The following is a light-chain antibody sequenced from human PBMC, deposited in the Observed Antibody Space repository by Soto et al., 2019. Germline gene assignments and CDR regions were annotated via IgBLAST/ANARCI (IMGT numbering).Light chain of an antibody. J-gene: IGLJ1*01. V-gene: IGLV2-14*01. CDR1: SSDVGGYNY. Sequence: QSALTQPASVSGSPGQSITISCTGTSSDVGGYNYVSWYQQHPGKAPKLMIYEVSNRPSGVSNRFSGSKSGNTASLTISGLQAEDEADYYCSSYTSSFYVFGTGTKLPS. CDR3: SSYTSSFYV. CDR2: EVS.